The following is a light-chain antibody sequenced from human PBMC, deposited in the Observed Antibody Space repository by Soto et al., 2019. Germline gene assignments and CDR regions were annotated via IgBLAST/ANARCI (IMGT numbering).Light chain of an antibody. CDR2: LGS. J-gene: IGKJ1*01. Sequence: DTVMTQSPRSLPVTPGEPASISCRSSQSLLHTNEHNYLDWYLQKPGQSPQLLIYLGSNRASGVPDRFTGSGSGTDFTLQISRVEAEDVGGYYCMQSLHTPWTFGQGTKVEIK. CDR3: MQSLHTPWT. CDR1: QSLLHTNEHNY. V-gene: IGKV2-28*01.